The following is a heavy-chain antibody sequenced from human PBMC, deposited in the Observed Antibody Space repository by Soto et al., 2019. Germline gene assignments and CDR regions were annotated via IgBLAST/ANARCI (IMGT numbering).Heavy chain of an antibody. CDR1: GYTFTSYA. J-gene: IGHJ4*02. Sequence: SVKVSCKASGYTFTSYAMHWVRQAPGQRLEWMGWINAGNGNTKYSQKFQGRVTITRDTSASTAYMELSSLRAEDTAVYYCAREGYRSSHFDYWGQGILVTVSS. D-gene: IGHD6-6*01. CDR2: INAGNGNT. V-gene: IGHV1-3*01. CDR3: AREGYRSSHFDY.